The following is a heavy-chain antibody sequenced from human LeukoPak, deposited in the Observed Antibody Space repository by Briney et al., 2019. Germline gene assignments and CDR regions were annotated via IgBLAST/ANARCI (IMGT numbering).Heavy chain of an antibody. CDR2: ISTYNGNT. Sequence: EASVKVSCKASGYTFTSYGISWVRQAPGQGLEWMGWISTYNGNTNYAQRLQGRVTMTTDTSTSTAYMELRSLRSDDTAVYFCASGTSYSSGWQYWGQGTLVTVSS. CDR3: ASGTSYSSGWQY. D-gene: IGHD6-19*01. CDR1: GYTFTSYG. J-gene: IGHJ4*02. V-gene: IGHV1-18*01.